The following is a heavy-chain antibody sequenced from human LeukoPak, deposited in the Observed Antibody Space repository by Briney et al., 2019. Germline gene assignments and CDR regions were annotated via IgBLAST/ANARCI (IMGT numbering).Heavy chain of an antibody. CDR3: ATRGTYYYDNSGYWGFDY. V-gene: IGHV3-23*01. Sequence: GGSLRLSCAASGFTFSSYAMSWVRQAPGKGLEWVSAISGSGGGTYYADSVKGRFTISRDNSKNTLYLQMNSLRAEDTAVYYCATRGTYYYDNSGYWGFDYWGQGTLVSVSS. CDR1: GFTFSSYA. D-gene: IGHD3-22*01. J-gene: IGHJ4*02. CDR2: ISGSGGGT.